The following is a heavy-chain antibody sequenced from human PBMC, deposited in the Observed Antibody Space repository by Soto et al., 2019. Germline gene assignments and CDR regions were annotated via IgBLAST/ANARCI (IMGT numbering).Heavy chain of an antibody. J-gene: IGHJ6*02. D-gene: IGHD6-19*01. CDR3: AKALSVAAGYYYYGMDV. CDR1: GFTFSSYA. Sequence: LRLSCAASGFTFSSYAMSWVRQAPGKGLEWVSAISGSGGSTYYADSVKGRFTISRDNSKNTLYLQMNSLRAEDTAVYYCAKALSVAAGYYYYGMDVWGQGTTVTVSS. CDR2: ISGSGGST. V-gene: IGHV3-23*01.